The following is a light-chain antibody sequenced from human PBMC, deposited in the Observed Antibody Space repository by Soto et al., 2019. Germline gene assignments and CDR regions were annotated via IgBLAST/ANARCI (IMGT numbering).Light chain of an antibody. Sequence: QSVLTQPPSVSAAPGQRVTISCSGSSSNIGNNYVSWYQHLPVTAPKLLICDNNKRRSGIPDRFSGSKSGTSATLGITGLQTGDEADYYCATWDDSLSAAVFGPGTKVTVL. CDR2: DNN. J-gene: IGLJ1*01. CDR3: ATWDDSLSAAV. CDR1: SSNIGNNY. V-gene: IGLV1-51*01.